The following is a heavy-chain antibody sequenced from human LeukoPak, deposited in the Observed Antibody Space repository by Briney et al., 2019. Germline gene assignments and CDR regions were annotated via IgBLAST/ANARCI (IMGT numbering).Heavy chain of an antibody. Sequence: GGSLRLSCAASGFTFNSYAMTWVRQAPGKGLEWVSGISGSGGGTYYADSVKSRFTISRDDSKNTLYLQMNSLRAEDTAVYYCAKDLGRYRNNYFDYWGQGTLVTVSS. D-gene: IGHD1-26*01. CDR3: AKDLGRYRNNYFDY. J-gene: IGHJ4*02. CDR2: ISGSGGGT. V-gene: IGHV3-23*01. CDR1: GFTFNSYA.